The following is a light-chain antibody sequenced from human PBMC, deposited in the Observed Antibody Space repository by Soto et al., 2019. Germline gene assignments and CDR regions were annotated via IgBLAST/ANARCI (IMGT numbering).Light chain of an antibody. J-gene: IGLJ1*01. CDR3: CSYAGNGTFV. Sequence: QSVLTQPASVSGSPGQSITISCTGTSSDVGGYNLVTWYQQHPGKSPELMIYEGSKRPSGVSPRFSGSKSGNTASLTISGLQAEDEADYSCCSYAGNGTFVFGTGTKFTVL. CDR2: EGS. CDR1: SSDVGGYNL. V-gene: IGLV2-23*01.